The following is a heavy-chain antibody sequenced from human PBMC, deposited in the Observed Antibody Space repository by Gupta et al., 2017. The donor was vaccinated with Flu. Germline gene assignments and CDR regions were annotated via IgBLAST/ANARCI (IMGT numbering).Heavy chain of an antibody. CDR2: ISSHSDTI. Sequence: TFSSQSMNWVRQAPGMGLEWVSYISSHSDTIYYADSVTGRFTFSRDNAKNSLFLQMNSLRAEDTAVYYCARDVSVNYSGLSWGQGTLVTVSS. J-gene: IGHJ5*02. CDR1: TFSSQS. V-gene: IGHV3-48*01. CDR3: ARDVSVNYSGLS. D-gene: IGHD1-26*01.